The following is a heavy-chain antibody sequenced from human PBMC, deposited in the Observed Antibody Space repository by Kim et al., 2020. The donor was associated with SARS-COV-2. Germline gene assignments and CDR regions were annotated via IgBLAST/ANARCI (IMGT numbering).Heavy chain of an antibody. J-gene: IGHJ3*02. CDR3: ARDRGSFWSGYYHDAFDI. Sequence: VKGRFTISRDKAKNSLYLQMNSLRAEDTAVYYCARDRGSFWSGYYHDAFDIWGQGTMVTVSS. D-gene: IGHD3-3*01. V-gene: IGHV3-11*06.